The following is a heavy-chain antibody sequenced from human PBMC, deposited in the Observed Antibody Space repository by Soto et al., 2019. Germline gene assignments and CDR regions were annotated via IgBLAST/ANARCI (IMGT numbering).Heavy chain of an antibody. CDR1: GGSISSSSYY. CDR3: ASFLAGSWIGY. CDR2: IYYSGST. Sequence: SVTLSLTCTVSGGSISSSSYYWGWIRQPPGKGLEWIGSIYYSGSTYYNPSLKSRVTISVDTSKNQFSLKLSSVTAADAAVYYCASFLAGSWIGYWGQGTLVTVSS. V-gene: IGHV4-39*01. J-gene: IGHJ4*02. D-gene: IGHD1-26*01.